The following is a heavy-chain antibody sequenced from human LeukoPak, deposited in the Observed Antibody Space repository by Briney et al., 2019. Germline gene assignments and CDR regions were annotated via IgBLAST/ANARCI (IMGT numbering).Heavy chain of an antibody. V-gene: IGHV1-69*05. CDR3: ARFRTGTNQEGAFDI. CDR1: GGTFSSYA. CDR2: IIPIFGTA. D-gene: IGHD1-1*01. J-gene: IGHJ3*02. Sequence: PGASVKVSCKASGGTFSSYAISWVRQAPGQGLEWMGGIIPIFGTANYAQKFQGRVTITTDESTSTAYMELSSLRSEDTAVYYCARFRTGTNQEGAFDIWGQGTMVTVSS.